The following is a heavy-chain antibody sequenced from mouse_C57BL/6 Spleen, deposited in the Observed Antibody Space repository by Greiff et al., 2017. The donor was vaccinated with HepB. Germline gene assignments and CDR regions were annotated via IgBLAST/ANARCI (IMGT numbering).Heavy chain of an antibody. D-gene: IGHD1-1*01. CDR1: GYTFTDYN. Sequence: EVQLQQSGPELVKPGASVKIPCKASGYTFTDYNMDWVKQSHGKSLEWIGDINPNNGGTIYNQKFKGKATLTVDKSSSTAYMELRSLTSEDTAVYYCARDYGSSGYWYFDVWGTGTTVTVSS. CDR3: ARDYGSSGYWYFDV. J-gene: IGHJ1*03. V-gene: IGHV1-18*01. CDR2: INPNNGGT.